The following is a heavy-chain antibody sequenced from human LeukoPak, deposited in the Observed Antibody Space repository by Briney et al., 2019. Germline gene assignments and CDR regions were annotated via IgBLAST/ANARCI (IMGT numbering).Heavy chain of an antibody. CDR2: ISDTGGTI. D-gene: IGHD6-13*01. CDR3: ARAHTEQELVFNLDY. J-gene: IGHJ4*02. V-gene: IGHV3-48*03. CDR1: GFTFSTYE. Sequence: GGSLRLSCAASGFTFSTYEMNWVRQAPGKGLEWVSCISDTGGTIYYADSVKGRFTISRDNAKNSLYLQMNSLRAEDTAVYYCARAHTEQELVFNLDYWGQGTLVTVSS.